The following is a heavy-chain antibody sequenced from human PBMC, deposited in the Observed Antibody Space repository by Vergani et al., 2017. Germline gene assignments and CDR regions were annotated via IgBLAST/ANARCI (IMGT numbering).Heavy chain of an antibody. D-gene: IGHD5-24*01. CDR2: IYSGGST. CDR3: ALGWRQYYFDY. V-gene: IGHV3-66*02. J-gene: IGHJ4*02. CDR1: GFTFSSNY. Sequence: EVQLVESGGGLVKPGGSLRLSCAASGFTFSSNYMSWVRQAPGKGLEWVSVIYSGGSTYYADSVKGRFTISRDNSKNTLYLQMNSLRAEDTAVYYCALGWRQYYFDYWGQGTLVTVSS.